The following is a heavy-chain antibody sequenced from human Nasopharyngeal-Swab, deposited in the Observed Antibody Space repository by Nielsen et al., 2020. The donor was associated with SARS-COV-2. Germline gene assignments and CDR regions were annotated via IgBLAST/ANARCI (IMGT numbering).Heavy chain of an antibody. D-gene: IGHD3-22*01. CDR2: IWYDGSNK. J-gene: IGHJ4*02. Sequence: GESLKISCAASGFTFSSYGMHWVRQAPGKGLEWVAVIWYDGSNKYYADSVKGRFTISRDNSKNTLYLQMNSLRAEDTAVYYCARDYYDSSGYYYFDYWGQGPLVTVSS. CDR1: GFTFSSYG. V-gene: IGHV3-33*01. CDR3: ARDYYDSSGYYYFDY.